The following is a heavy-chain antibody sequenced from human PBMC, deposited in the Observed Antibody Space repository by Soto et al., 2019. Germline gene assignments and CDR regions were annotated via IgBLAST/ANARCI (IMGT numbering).Heavy chain of an antibody. D-gene: IGHD2-15*01. CDR1: GFTFSSYG. Sequence: GGSLRLSCAASGFTFSSYGMHWVRQAPGKGLEWVAVISYDGSNKYYADSVKGRFTISRDNSKNTLYLQMNSLRAEDTAVYYCAKEGPDIVVVVATFYYFDYWGQGTLVTVSS. CDR2: ISYDGSNK. J-gene: IGHJ4*02. V-gene: IGHV3-30*18. CDR3: AKEGPDIVVVVATFYYFDY.